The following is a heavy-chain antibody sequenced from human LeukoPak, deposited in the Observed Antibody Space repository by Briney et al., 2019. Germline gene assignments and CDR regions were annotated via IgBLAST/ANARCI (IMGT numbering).Heavy chain of an antibody. Sequence: GGSLRLSCALSGFTLSSYCMHWVRQAPGRGLEWVAFIRYDGSNKYYADSVKGRLTISRDNSKNTLYLQMNSLRVEDTAVYYCAKDTMPPKADYDHWGQGSLVTVSS. J-gene: IGHJ5*02. CDR1: GFTLSSYC. V-gene: IGHV3-30*02. CDR2: IRYDGSNK. D-gene: IGHD2-2*01. CDR3: AKDTMPPKADYDH.